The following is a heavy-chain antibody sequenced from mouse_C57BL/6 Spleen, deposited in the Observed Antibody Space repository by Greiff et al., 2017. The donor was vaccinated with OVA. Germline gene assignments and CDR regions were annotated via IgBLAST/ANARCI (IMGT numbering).Heavy chain of an antibody. CDR2: ISYDGSN. J-gene: IGHJ4*01. Sequence: EVKLMESGPGLVKPSQSLSLTCSVPGYSITSGYYWNWIRQFPGNKLEWMGYISYDGSNNYNPSLKNRISITRDTSKNQFFLKLNSVTTEDTATYYCARGGLPFYYAMDYWGQGTSVTVSS. CDR1: GYSITSGYY. D-gene: IGHD2-4*01. V-gene: IGHV3-6*01. CDR3: ARGGLPFYYAMDY.